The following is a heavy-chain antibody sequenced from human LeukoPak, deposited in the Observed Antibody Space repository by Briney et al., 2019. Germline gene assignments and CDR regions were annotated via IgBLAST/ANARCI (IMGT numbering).Heavy chain of an antibody. CDR2: IYFSGST. Sequence: PSQTLSLTCTVSGGSISSGGYYWSWLRQHPWKGLEWFGYIYFSGSTYYNPSLKSRVTISVDTSKNQFSLKLSSVTAAYTAVYYCARGDDILTGYAYFDYWGQGTLVTVSS. V-gene: IGHV4-31*03. CDR3: ARGDDILTGYAYFDY. J-gene: IGHJ4*02. D-gene: IGHD3-9*01. CDR1: GGSISSGGYY.